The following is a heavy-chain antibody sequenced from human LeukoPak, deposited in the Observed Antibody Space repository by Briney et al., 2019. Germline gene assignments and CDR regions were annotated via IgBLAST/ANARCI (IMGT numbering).Heavy chain of an antibody. CDR1: GYTFTNYG. D-gene: IGHD2-2*01. J-gene: IGHJ6*02. CDR2: ISAYNGDT. CDR3: ARQRAVVVPGSIPRYYYYGLDV. V-gene: IGHV1-18*01. Sequence: GASVKVSCKASGYTFTNYGVTWVRQAPGQGLEWMGWISAYNGDTNYAQRLQDGVTMTTDTSATTAYMEMKSLTSDDTAVYYCARQRAVVVPGSIPRYYYYGLDVWGQGTTVTVSS.